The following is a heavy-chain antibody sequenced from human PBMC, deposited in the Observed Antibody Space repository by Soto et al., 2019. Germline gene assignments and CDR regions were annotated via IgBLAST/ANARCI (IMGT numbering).Heavy chain of an antibody. CDR2: ISFDGSNK. D-gene: IGHD1-7*01. Sequence: PXESLSLSCAASGFIFSNYGMHWVGQAPGKGLEWVAEISFDGSNKFYADSVKGRFTISRDNSKNTLYLQMNSLRGEDTAVYYCAKDRSELEFDYWGQGTLVTVSS. J-gene: IGHJ4*02. V-gene: IGHV3-30*18. CDR1: GFIFSNYG. CDR3: AKDRSELEFDY.